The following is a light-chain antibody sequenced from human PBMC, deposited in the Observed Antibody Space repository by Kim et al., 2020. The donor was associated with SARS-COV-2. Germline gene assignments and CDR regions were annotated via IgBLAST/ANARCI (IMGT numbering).Light chain of an antibody. V-gene: IGLV2-8*01. CDR2: QVT. CDR1: SSAVGGYNY. J-gene: IGLJ3*02. CDR3: SSYSGGDNFV. Sequence: GQSVTISCTGTSSAVGGYNYVSWYQQHPGKAPKLMIYQVTQRPSGVPDRFSGSKSGNTASLTVSGLQAEDEADYYCSSYSGGDNFVFGGGTKLTVL.